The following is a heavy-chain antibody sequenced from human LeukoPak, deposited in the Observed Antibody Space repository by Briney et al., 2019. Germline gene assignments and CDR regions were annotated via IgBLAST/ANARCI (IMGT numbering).Heavy chain of an antibody. CDR1: GGSISSYH. CDR3: ARDPTTVTTIFDS. D-gene: IGHD4-17*01. Sequence: PSETLSLTCTVSGGSISSYHWSWIRQPPGKGLEWIGYIYYSGSTNYNPSLKSRVSMSGDTSKNQVSLKLRSVTAADTAVYYCARDPTTVTTIFDSWGQGTLVTVSS. V-gene: IGHV4-59*12. CDR2: IYYSGST. J-gene: IGHJ4*02.